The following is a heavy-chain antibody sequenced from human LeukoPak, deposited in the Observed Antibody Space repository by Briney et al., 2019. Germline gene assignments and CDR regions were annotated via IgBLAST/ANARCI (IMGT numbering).Heavy chain of an antibody. Sequence: GGSLRLSCAASGFTFSSYLMSWVRPAPGKGLEWVANIKQDGSEKYYVDSVKGRFTISRDNAKNSLYLQMNSLRAEDTAVYYCARDSMESFWSGSRYFQHWGQGTLVTVSS. CDR3: ARDSMESFWSGSRYFQH. J-gene: IGHJ1*01. CDR2: IKQDGSEK. V-gene: IGHV3-7*01. D-gene: IGHD3-3*01. CDR1: GFTFSSYL.